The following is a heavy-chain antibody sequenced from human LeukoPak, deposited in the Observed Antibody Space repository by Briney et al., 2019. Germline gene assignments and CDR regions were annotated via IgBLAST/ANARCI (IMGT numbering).Heavy chain of an antibody. CDR3: ARENSRYSN. CDR2: IDTDVSNT. V-gene: IGHV3-74*01. CDR1: GFTLSSYW. Sequence: GGSLRLSCAASGFTLSSYWMHWVRQAPGKGLVWVSRIDTDVSNTNYADSVKGRFTISRDNSKNTLYLQMNSLRAEDTAVYYCARENSRYSNWGQGTLVTVSS. D-gene: IGHD4-11*01. J-gene: IGHJ4*02.